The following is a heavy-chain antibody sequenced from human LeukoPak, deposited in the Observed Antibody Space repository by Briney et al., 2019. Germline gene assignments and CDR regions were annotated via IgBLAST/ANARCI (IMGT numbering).Heavy chain of an antibody. CDR1: GGSISSGDYY. J-gene: IGHJ4*02. CDR3: ARQLGITATYFDY. Sequence: SETLSLTCTVSGGSISSGDYYWSWIRQPPGKGLEWIGYIYYSGSTYYNPSLKSRVTISVDTSKNQLSLKLSSVTAADTAVYYCARQLGITATYFDYWGQGTLVTVSS. V-gene: IGHV4-30-4*01. D-gene: IGHD1-7*01. CDR2: IYYSGST.